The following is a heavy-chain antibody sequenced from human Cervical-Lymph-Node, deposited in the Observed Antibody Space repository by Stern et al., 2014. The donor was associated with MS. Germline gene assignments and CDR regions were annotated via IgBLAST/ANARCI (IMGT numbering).Heavy chain of an antibody. Sequence: QEQLQESGPGLVKPSQTLSLTCTVSGGSISGGDFYWSWIRKSAGKGLEWSGRGYDSGTTFYNPSLRSRVAMSVDTSKTQFPLRLPSVTAADTAVYYCARDRLYDTVWYQWYFDLWGRGTLVTVSS. CDR2: GYDSGTT. V-gene: IGHV4-61*02. D-gene: IGHD3-16*01. J-gene: IGHJ2*01. CDR3: ARDRLYDTVWYQWYFDL. CDR1: GGSISGGDFY.